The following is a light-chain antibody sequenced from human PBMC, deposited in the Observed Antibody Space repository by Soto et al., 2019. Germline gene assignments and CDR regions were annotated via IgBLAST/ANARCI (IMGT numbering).Light chain of an antibody. Sequence: QSVLTQPASVSGSPGQSITISCTGTSIDVGNYNLVSWYQHHPGKAPKLMIFEGTKRPSGVSNRFSGSKSGNTASLTISGLQAEDEADYYCCSYASSVLFGGGTKVTVL. J-gene: IGLJ2*01. V-gene: IGLV2-23*01. CDR2: EGT. CDR3: CSYASSVL. CDR1: SIDVGNYNL.